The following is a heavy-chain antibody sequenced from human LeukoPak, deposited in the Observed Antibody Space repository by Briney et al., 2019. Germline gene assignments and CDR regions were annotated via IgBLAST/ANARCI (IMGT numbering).Heavy chain of an antibody. CDR3: ARIGMVRGVIFY. CDR1: GGSFSGYY. V-gene: IGHV4-34*01. D-gene: IGHD3-10*01. Sequence: SETLSLTCAVDGGSFSGYYWSWIRQPPGKGLEWIGEINHSGSTNYNPSLKSRVTISVDTSKNQFSLKLSSVTAADTAVYYCARIGMVRGVIFYWGQGTLVTVSS. CDR2: INHSGST. J-gene: IGHJ4*02.